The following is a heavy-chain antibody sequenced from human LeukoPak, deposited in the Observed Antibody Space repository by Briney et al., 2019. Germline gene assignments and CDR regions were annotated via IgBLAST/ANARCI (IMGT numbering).Heavy chain of an antibody. CDR3: ARKSDAYSTFYFDY. CDR1: GYTFTSYG. V-gene: IGHV1-18*01. CDR2: ISAYNGNT. J-gene: IGHJ4*02. Sequence: ASVKVSCKASGYTFTSYGIRWVRQAPGQGLEWMGWISAYNGNTNYAQKLQGRVTMTTDTSTSTAYMELRSLRSDDTAVYYCARKSDAYSTFYFDYWGQGTLVTVSS. D-gene: IGHD2-21*01.